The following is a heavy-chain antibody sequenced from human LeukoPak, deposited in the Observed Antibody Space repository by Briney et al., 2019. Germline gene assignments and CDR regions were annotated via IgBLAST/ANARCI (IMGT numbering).Heavy chain of an antibody. D-gene: IGHD3-22*01. Sequence: PGRSLRLSCAPSGFTFSRHGMHWVRQGPGEGLVWVSRINSDGSNTNYADSVKGRFTISRDNAKNTLYLQMNSLRAEDTAVYYCARGDDYDSSGYYSYYYGMDVWGQGTTVTVSS. CDR2: INSDGSNT. CDR3: ARGDDYDSSGYYSYYYGMDV. J-gene: IGHJ6*02. V-gene: IGHV3-74*01. CDR1: GFTFSRHG.